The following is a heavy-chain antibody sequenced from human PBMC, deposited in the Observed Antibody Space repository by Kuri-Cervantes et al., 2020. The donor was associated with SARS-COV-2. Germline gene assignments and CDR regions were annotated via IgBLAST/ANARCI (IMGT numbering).Heavy chain of an antibody. Sequence: SVKVSCKASGGTFSSYAISWVRQAPGQGLEWMVGIIPIFGTANHAQKFQGRVTITADESTSTAYMELSSLGSEDTAVYYCARDLGYVQLERRPYYYGMDVWGQGTTVTVSS. CDR2: IIPIFGTA. CDR3: ARDLGYVQLERRPYYYGMDV. CDR1: GGTFSSYA. V-gene: IGHV1-69*13. J-gene: IGHJ6*02. D-gene: IGHD1-1*01.